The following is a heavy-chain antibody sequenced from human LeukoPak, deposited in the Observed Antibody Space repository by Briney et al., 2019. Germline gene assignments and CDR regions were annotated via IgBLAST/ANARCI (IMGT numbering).Heavy chain of an antibody. CDR3: ARSNYGGKRWFDP. CDR1: EYTFTSYD. CDR2: MNPNSGNT. Sequence: GASVKVSCKASEYTFTSYDINWVRPATGQGLEWMGWMNPNSGNTGYAQKFQGRVTMTRDTSISTAYMELSSLTSEDTAVYFCARSNYGGKRWFDPWGQGTLVIVSS. J-gene: IGHJ5*02. D-gene: IGHD4-23*01. V-gene: IGHV1-8*01.